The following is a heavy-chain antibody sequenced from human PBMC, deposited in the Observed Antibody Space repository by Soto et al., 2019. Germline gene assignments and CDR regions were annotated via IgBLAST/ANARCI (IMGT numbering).Heavy chain of an antibody. D-gene: IGHD5-18*01. CDR3: ARDIRGYSRAFDS. CDR2: IYHTGIT. V-gene: IGHV4-61*01. J-gene: IGHJ4*02. Sequence: SETLSLTCTVSGGSVSSASYYWTWIRQPPGKGLEWIGYIYHTGITNYNPSLKSRVTMSVDTSTNQFSLKLTSVTTADAAIYYCARDIRGYSRAFDSWGRGTLVTVS. CDR1: GGSVSSASYY.